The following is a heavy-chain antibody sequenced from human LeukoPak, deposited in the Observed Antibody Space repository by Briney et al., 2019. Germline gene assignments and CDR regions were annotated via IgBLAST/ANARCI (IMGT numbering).Heavy chain of an antibody. J-gene: IGHJ4*02. CDR2: INNNGGKT. CDR3: AKDPNWGSGD. CDR1: GFTSSSYS. Sequence: TGGSLRLSCAASGFTSSSYSMNWVRQAPGKGPEWVSGINNNGGKTYYAGSVKGRFTISRDNSKSTLSLQMNSLRVEDTAVYYCAKDPNWGSGDWGQGTLVTVSS. D-gene: IGHD7-27*01. V-gene: IGHV3-23*01.